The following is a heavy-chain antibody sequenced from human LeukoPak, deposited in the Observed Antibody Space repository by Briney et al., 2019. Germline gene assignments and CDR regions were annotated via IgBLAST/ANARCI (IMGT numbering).Heavy chain of an antibody. D-gene: IGHD2/OR15-2a*01. J-gene: IGHJ4*02. CDR1: GGSISSGGYY. CDR2: IYYSGST. V-gene: IGHV4-31*03. Sequence: KASETPSLTCTVSGGSISSGGYYWSWIRQHPGKGLEWIGYIYYSGSTYYNPSLKSRVTISVDTSKNQFSLKLSSVTAADTAVYYCAREIYGGYFDYWGQGTLVTVSS. CDR3: AREIYGGYFDY.